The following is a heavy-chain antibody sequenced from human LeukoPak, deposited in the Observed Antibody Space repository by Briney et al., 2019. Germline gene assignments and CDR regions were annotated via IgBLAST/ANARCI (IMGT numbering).Heavy chain of an antibody. V-gene: IGHV4-59*01. CDR2: IYYSGST. Sequence: PSETLSLTCTVSGGSISSYYWSWIRQPPGKGLEWIGYIYYSGSTNYNPSLKSRVTISVDTSKNQFSLKLSSVTAADTAVYYCARGPIYSYFRNGPNAFDIWGQGTMVTVSS. CDR3: ARGPIYSYFRNGPNAFDI. D-gene: IGHD5-18*01. CDR1: GGSISSYY. J-gene: IGHJ3*02.